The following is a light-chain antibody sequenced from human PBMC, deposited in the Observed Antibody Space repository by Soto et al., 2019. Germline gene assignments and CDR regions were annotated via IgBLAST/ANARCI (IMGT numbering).Light chain of an antibody. V-gene: IGLV2-23*03. CDR1: SSDVGSYNL. CDR2: EGS. Sequence: QSALTHPASVSGSPGQSITISCTGTSSDVGSYNLVSWYQQHPGKAPKLMIYEGSKWPSGVSNRFSGSKSGNTASLTISGLQAEDEADYYCCSYAGSSTFDVVFGGGTKVTVL. CDR3: CSYAGSSTFDVV. J-gene: IGLJ2*01.